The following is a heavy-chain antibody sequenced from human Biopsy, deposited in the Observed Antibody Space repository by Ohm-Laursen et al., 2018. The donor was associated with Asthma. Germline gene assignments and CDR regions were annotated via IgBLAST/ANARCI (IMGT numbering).Heavy chain of an antibody. J-gene: IGHJ3*02. CDR2: VYSSGST. CDR3: ARDLGIVGATPDGFNI. V-gene: IGHV4-30-4*02. Sequence: SDTLSLTCTVSGGSISSGAYYWSWVRQPPGKGLEWVGYVYSSGSTYYNPSLDSRVMISLDTSKNQFSLSLSSVTAADTAVYFCARDLGIVGATPDGFNIWGQGTLVTVSS. CDR1: GGSISSGAYY. D-gene: IGHD1-26*01.